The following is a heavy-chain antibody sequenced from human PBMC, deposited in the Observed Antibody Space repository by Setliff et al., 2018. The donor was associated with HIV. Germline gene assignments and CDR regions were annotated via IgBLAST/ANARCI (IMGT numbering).Heavy chain of an antibody. CDR2: IHYSGAT. CDR3: ARHSPNVGVRGDAFDI. CDR1: GGSISSHY. V-gene: IGHV4-59*08. J-gene: IGHJ3*02. D-gene: IGHD2-8*01. Sequence: SETLSLTCTVSGGSISSHYWIWIRQPPGKGLEWIGYIHYSGATNYNHSLKSRVTISLATSRTQFSLRLSSVTAADTAVYYCARHSPNVGVRGDAFDIWGQGTVVTVSS.